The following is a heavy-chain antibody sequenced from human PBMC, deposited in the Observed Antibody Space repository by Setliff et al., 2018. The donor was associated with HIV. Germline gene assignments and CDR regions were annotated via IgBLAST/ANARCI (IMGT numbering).Heavy chain of an antibody. Sequence: SETLSLTCTVSGGSVSSGSYYWTWIRQPAGKGLEWIGRVYTNGNSNYNPSLKSRVTISVDTSKNQFSLRLTSVTAADTAVYYCAKSPGFSGYGGSGWGQGTLVTVSS. CDR3: AKSPGFSGYGGSG. D-gene: IGHD5-12*01. J-gene: IGHJ1*01. V-gene: IGHV4-61*02. CDR2: VYTNGNS. CDR1: GGSVSSGSYY.